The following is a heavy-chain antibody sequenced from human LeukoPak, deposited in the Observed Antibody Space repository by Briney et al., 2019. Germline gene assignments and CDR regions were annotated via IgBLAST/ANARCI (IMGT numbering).Heavy chain of an antibody. CDR3: ARDEEYVLDY. J-gene: IGHJ4*02. V-gene: IGHV3-30*02. D-gene: IGHD6-6*01. CDR1: GFVFSDYG. CDR2: VRYDGSNE. Sequence: GGSLRLSCAASGFVFSDYGMHWVRQAPGKGLEWVAFVRYDGSNEYYVGSVKGRFTISRDNSKNTLYLQMNSLRAEDTAVYSCARDEEYVLDYWGQGTLVTVSS.